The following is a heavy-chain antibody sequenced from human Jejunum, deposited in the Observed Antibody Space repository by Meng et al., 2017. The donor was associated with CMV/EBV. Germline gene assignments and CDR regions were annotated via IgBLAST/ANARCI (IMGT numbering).Heavy chain of an antibody. D-gene: IGHD6-19*01. V-gene: IGHV3-23*01. CDR3: AKEKVVSWAGSVGFDV. CDR1: FHTNA. CDR2: ISGSGHRT. Sequence: FHTNAMGWVRPAPGKGPEWVSAISGSGHRTYYSDSVRDRFTVSRDSAQSTLYLHMSSLRAEDTAIYYCAKEKVVSWAGSVGFDVWGRGTRVTVSS. J-gene: IGHJ3*01.